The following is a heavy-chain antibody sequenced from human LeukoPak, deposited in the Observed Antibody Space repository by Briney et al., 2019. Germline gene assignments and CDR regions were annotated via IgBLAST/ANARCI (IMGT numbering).Heavy chain of an antibody. CDR2: IIPILGIA. J-gene: IGHJ4*02. V-gene: IGHV1-69*04. CDR1: GGTFSSYA. Sequence: SVKVSCKASGGTFSSYAISWVRNAPGQGLEWMGRIIPILGIANYAQKFQGRVTITADKSTSTAYMELSSLRSEDTAVYYCARSTYCGGDCGGYYWGQGTLVTVSS. D-gene: IGHD2-21*02. CDR3: ARSTYCGGDCGGYY.